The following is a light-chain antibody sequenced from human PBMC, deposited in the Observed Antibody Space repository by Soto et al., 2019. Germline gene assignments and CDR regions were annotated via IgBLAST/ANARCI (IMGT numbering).Light chain of an antibody. J-gene: IGKJ1*01. V-gene: IGKV1-5*01. CDR1: QSISSW. Sequence: DMQMTQSPSTLSASVGDRVTITCRASQSISSWLAWYQQKPGKAPKLLIYDASSLESGVPSRFSGSGSGTEFTLTISSLQPDDFVTYYCQQYNSYSQTFGQGTKVEI. CDR2: DAS. CDR3: QQYNSYSQT.